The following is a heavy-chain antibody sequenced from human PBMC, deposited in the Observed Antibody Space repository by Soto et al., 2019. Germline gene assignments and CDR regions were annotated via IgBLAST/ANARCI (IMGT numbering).Heavy chain of an antibody. CDR3: XXXXXXXXXXXXYXDAFXI. CDR2: INHSGST. CDR1: GGSFSGYY. V-gene: IGHV4-34*01. J-gene: IGHJ3*02. Sequence: QVQLQQWGAGLLKPSETLSLTCAVYGGSFSGYYWSWIRQPPGKGLEWIGEINHSGSTNYNPSLXXXXXXXXXXXXXXXXXXXXXXXXXXXXXXXXXXXXXXXXXXXXYXDAFXI.